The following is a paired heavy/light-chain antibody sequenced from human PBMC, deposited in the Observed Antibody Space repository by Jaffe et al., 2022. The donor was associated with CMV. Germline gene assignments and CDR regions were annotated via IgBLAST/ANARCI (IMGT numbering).Light chain of an antibody. CDR1: KLGDKY. J-gene: IGLJ3*02. CDR3: QAWDSSTAW. CDR2: QDS. Sequence: SYELTQPPSVSVSPGQTASITCSGDKLGDKYACWYQQKPGQSPVLVIYQDSKRPSGIPERFSGSNSGNTATLTISGTQAMDEADYYCQAWDSSTAWFGGGTKLTVL. V-gene: IGLV3-1*01.
Heavy chain of an antibody. D-gene: IGHD3-3*01. J-gene: IGHJ4*02. CDR3: HHDFWSGYQEDPVDY. V-gene: IGHV3-15*01. CDR2: IKSKTDGGTT. CDR1: GFTFSNAW. Sequence: EVQLVESGGGLVKPGGSLRLSCAASGFTFSNAWMSWVRQAPGKGLEWVGRIKSKTDGGTTDYAAPVKGRFTISRDDSKNTLYLQMNSLKTEDTAVYYCHHDFWSGYQEDPVDYWGQGTLVTVSS.